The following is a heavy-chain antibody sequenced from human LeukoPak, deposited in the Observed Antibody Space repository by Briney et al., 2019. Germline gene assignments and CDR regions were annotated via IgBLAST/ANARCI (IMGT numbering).Heavy chain of an antibody. D-gene: IGHD3-10*01. Sequence: QAGRSLRLSCAASGFTFSSYAMHWVRQAPGKGLEWVAVISYDGSNKYYADSVKGRFTISRDNSKNTLYLQMNSLRAEDTAVYYCARGTVRGIVFYYFDYWGQGTLVTVSS. CDR3: ARGTVRGIVFYYFDY. V-gene: IGHV3-30*04. CDR2: ISYDGSNK. CDR1: GFTFSSYA. J-gene: IGHJ4*02.